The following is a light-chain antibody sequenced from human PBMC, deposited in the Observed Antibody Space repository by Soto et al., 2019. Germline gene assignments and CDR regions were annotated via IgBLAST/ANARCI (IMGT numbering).Light chain of an antibody. CDR3: QKYNSAFRT. V-gene: IGKV1-27*01. CDR2: AAS. Sequence: DIQMTQSPSSLSASVGDRVTITCRASQGISNYLAWYQQKPGKVPKLLIYAASTLQSGVPSRFSGSGSGTDSTLTISSLQPEDVATYYCQKYNSAFRTFGQGTRLEIK. J-gene: IGKJ5*01. CDR1: QGISNY.